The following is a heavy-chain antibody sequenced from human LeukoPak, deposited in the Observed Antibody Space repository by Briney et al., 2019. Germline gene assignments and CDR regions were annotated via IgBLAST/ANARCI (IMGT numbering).Heavy chain of an antibody. J-gene: IGHJ3*02. D-gene: IGHD1-26*01. CDR1: GGSISSSSYY. CDR2: IYYSGST. V-gene: IGHV4-39*01. CDR3: ARHFSGVGATPAI. Sequence: SETLSLTCTVSGGSISSSSYYWGWIRQPPGKGLEWIGSIYYSGSTYYNPSLKSRVTISVDTSKNQFSLKLSSVTAADTAVYYCARHFSGVGATPAIWGQGTMVTVSS.